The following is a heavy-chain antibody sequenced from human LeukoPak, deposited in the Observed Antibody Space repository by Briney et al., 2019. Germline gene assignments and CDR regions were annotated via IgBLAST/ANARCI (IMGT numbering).Heavy chain of an antibody. CDR1: XGSISSSSYY. CDR3: ARRGHVLLWFGELSRFDP. D-gene: IGHD3-10*01. V-gene: IGHV4-39*01. J-gene: IGHJ5*02. CDR2: IYYSGST. Sequence: SETLSLTCTSSXGSISSSSYYWGWIPQPPGKGLEWIGSIYYSGSTYYNPSLKSRVTISVDTSKYQFSLNLSSVTAADTAVYYCARRGHVLLWFGELSRFDPWGQGILVTVSS.